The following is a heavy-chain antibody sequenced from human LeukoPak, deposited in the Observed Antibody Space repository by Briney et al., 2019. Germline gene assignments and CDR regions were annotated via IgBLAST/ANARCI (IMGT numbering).Heavy chain of an antibody. V-gene: IGHV3-23*01. CDR3: AKGAIWQPVRPRGPTVNYMDV. CDR2: ISGSGGST. Sequence: GGSLRLSCAASGFTFSSYAMSWVRQAPGKGLEWVSAISGSGGSTYYADSVKGRFTISRDNSKNTLYLQMNSLGAEDTAVYYCAKGAIWQPVRPRGPTVNYMDVWGKGTTVTVSS. J-gene: IGHJ6*03. CDR1: GFTFSSYA. D-gene: IGHD6-6*01.